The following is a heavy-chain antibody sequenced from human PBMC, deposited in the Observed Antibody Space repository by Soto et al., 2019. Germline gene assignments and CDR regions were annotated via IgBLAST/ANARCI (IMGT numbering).Heavy chain of an antibody. J-gene: IGHJ5*02. CDR1: GGSISSYY. D-gene: IGHD4-17*01. Sequence: QVQLQESGPGLVKPSETLSLTCTVSGGSISSYYWSWIRQPPGKGLEWIGYIYYSGSTNYNPSLRSRATISVDTSKIQFPLKLSSVTAAHTAVYYCARRLCYGDYWSWFDPWGQGTLVTVSS. V-gene: IGHV4-59*08. CDR2: IYYSGST. CDR3: ARRLCYGDYWSWFDP.